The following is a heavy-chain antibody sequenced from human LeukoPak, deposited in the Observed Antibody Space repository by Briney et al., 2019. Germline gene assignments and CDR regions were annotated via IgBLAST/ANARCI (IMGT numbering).Heavy chain of an antibody. J-gene: IGHJ5*02. V-gene: IGHV3-21*01. Sequence: GWSLRLSCAASGFTFSSYSMNWVRQAPGKGLEWVSSISSSSSYIYYADSVEGRFTISRDNAKNSLYLQMNSLRAEDTAVYYCARDKEVLLWFGDHNWFDPWGQGTLVTVSS. CDR1: GFTFSSYS. D-gene: IGHD3-10*01. CDR2: ISSSSSYI. CDR3: ARDKEVLLWFGDHNWFDP.